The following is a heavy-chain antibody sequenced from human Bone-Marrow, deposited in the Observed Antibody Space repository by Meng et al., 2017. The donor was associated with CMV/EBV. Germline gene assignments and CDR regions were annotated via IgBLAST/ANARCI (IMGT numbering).Heavy chain of an antibody. V-gene: IGHV3-43*01. CDR2: ISWDGGST. D-gene: IGHD1-26*01. Sequence: ETLSLTCAVYGGSFSGYYWSWIRQPPGKGLEWVSLISWDGGSTYYADSVKGRFTISRDNSKNSLYLQMNSLRTEDTVLYYCAKEGGSYAFGAFDIWGQGTMVTVSS. CDR1: GGSFSGYY. J-gene: IGHJ3*02. CDR3: AKEGGSYAFGAFDI.